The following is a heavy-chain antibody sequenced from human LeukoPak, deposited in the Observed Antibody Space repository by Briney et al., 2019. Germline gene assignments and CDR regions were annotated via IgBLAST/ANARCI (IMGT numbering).Heavy chain of an antibody. CDR2: INWNGGST. CDR1: GFTFDDYG. V-gene: IGHV3-20*01. Sequence: GGSLRLSCAASGFTFDDYGMSWVRQAPGKGLEWVSGINWNGGSTGYADSVKGRFTISRDNAKNSLYLQMHSLRAEDTALYHCARESNGGSQDYWSQGTLVTVSS. J-gene: IGHJ4*02. D-gene: IGHD3-16*01. CDR3: ARESNGGSQDY.